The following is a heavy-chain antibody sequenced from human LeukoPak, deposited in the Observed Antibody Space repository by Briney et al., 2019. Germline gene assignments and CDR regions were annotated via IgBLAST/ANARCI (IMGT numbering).Heavy chain of an antibody. CDR1: GGSISSGDYY. D-gene: IGHD6-19*01. J-gene: IGHJ4*02. V-gene: IGHV4-30-4*01. Sequence: SQTLSLTCTVSGGSISSGDYYWSWIRQPPGKGLEWVGYISYSGSAYYNPSLKSRLTISLDTSKNQFSLKLSSVTAADTAVYYCATPYSSGWSTYWGQGTLVTVSS. CDR3: ATPYSSGWSTY. CDR2: ISYSGSA.